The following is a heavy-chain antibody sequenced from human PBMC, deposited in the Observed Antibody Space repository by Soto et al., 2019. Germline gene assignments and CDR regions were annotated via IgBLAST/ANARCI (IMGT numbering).Heavy chain of an antibody. J-gene: IGHJ4*02. D-gene: IGHD5-18*01. Sequence: EVQLVESGGGLVQPGGSLRLSCAASGFTFSNYWMDWVRQAPGKGLVWVSRINSDGSSTSYADSVKGRFTISRDNVKNTLYLQVNSLRAEDTAVYYCARDSGYGHEDYLGQGTLVTVYS. CDR2: INSDGSST. CDR3: ARDSGYGHEDY. V-gene: IGHV3-74*01. CDR1: GFTFSNYW.